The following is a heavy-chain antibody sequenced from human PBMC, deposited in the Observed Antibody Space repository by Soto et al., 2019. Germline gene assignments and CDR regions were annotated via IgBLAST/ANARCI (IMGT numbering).Heavy chain of an antibody. V-gene: IGHV1-18*01. CDR3: ARGVAGPLNWFDP. J-gene: IGHJ5*02. CDR2: ISAYNGNT. CDR1: GYTFTSYG. Sequence: ASVKVSCKASGYTFTSYGISWVRQAPGQGLEWMGRISAYNGNTNYAQKLQGRVTITRDTSASTAYMELSSLRSEDTAVYYCARGVAGPLNWFDPWGQGTLVTVSS. D-gene: IGHD6-19*01.